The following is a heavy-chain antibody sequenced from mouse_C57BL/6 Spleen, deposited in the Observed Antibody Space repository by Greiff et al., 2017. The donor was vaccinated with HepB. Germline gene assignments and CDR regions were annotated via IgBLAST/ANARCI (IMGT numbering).Heavy chain of an antibody. D-gene: IGHD2-3*01. CDR3: ARCDGYYWYFDV. CDR2: IYPSDSET. V-gene: IGHV1-61*01. J-gene: IGHJ1*03. CDR1: GYTFTSYW. Sequence: QVQLKQPGAELVRPGSSVKLSCKASGYTFTSYWMDWVKQRPGQGLEWIGNIYPSDSETHYNQKFKDKATLTVDKSSSTAYMQLSSLTSEDSAVYYCARCDGYYWYFDVWGTGTTVTVSS.